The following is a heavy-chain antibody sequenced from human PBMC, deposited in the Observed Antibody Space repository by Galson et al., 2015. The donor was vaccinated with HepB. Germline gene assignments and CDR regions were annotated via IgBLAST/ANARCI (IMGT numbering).Heavy chain of an antibody. D-gene: IGHD5-24*01. CDR1: GYTFTGYY. CDR3: AREYGDGYNPGEGLPGH. CDR2: INPNSGGT. V-gene: IGHV1-2*04. J-gene: IGHJ1*01. Sequence: SVKVSCKASGYTFTGYYMHWVRQAPGQGLEWMGWINPNSGGTNYAQKFQGWVTMTRDTSISTAYMELSRLRSDDTAVYYCAREYGDGYNPGEGLPGHWGQGTLVTVSS.